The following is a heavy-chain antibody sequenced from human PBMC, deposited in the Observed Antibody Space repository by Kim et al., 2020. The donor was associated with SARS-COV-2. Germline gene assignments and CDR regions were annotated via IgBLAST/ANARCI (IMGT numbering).Heavy chain of an antibody. D-gene: IGHD5-18*01. CDR1: GDSVSSNSAA. CDR3: ARTTVDTAMVTGWFDP. V-gene: IGHV6-1*01. J-gene: IGHJ5*02. CDR2: TYYRSKWYN. Sequence: SQTLSLTCAISGDSVSSNSAAWNWIRQSPSRGLEWLGRTYYRSKWYNDYAVSVKSRITINPDTSKNQFSLQLNSVTPEDTAVYYCARTTVDTAMVTGWFDPWGQGTLVTVSS.